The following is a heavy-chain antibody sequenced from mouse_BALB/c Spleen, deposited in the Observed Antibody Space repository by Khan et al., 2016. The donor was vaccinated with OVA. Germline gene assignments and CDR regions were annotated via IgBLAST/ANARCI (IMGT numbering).Heavy chain of an antibody. CDR2: VWGDGTT. J-gene: IGHJ3*01. V-gene: IGHV2-3*01. CDR1: GIPLSSYG. D-gene: IGHD1-2*01. Sequence: QVQLKESGPGLVAPSQSLSMTCTVSGIPLSSYGVSWVRQPPGKGLEWLGVVWGDGTTNYHSALKSRLSISKDSSESQVFLKLNSLQTDDTATYYCAIMYYGRAWFTYWGQGTLVTVSA. CDR3: AIMYYGRAWFTY.